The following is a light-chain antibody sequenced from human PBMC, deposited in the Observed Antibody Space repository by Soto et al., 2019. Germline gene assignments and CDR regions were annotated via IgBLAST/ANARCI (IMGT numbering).Light chain of an antibody. CDR2: AAS. CDR1: QSISSY. CDR3: QQSYSTTWT. V-gene: IGKV1-39*01. Sequence: DIQMTQSPSSLSASVGDRVTITGRESQSISSYLNWYQQKPGKAPKLLIYAASSLQSGVRSRFSGSGSGTDFTLTISSLQPEDFATYYCQQSYSTTWTFGQGTKVDIK. J-gene: IGKJ1*01.